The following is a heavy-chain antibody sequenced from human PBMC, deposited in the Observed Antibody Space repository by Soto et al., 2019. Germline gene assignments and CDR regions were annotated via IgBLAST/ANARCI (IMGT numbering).Heavy chain of an antibody. CDR1: GFTFSTYW. D-gene: IGHD4-17*01. V-gene: IGHV3-7*01. CDR3: ARQTTAATNFDY. J-gene: IGHJ4*02. Sequence: GGSLRLSCAASGFTFSTYWMSWVRQAPGKGLEWVANIKEDGSEKYYVDSLKGRFTISRDNDKMSLYLQMRSLRAEDTAVYYCARQTTAATNFDYWGQGALVTVSS. CDR2: IKEDGSEK.